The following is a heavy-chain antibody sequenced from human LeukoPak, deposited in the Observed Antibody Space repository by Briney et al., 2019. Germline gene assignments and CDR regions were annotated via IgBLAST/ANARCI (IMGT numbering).Heavy chain of an antibody. CDR1: GFTFDDYG. V-gene: IGHV3-20*04. J-gene: IGHJ4*02. CDR3: ARENDILTGYYLIDY. Sequence: GGSLRLSCAASGFTFDDYGMSWVRQAPGKGLEWVSGINWNGGSTGYADSVKGRFTISRDNAKNSLYLQMKNLRAEDTAVYYCARENDILTGYYLIDYWGQGTLVTVSS. D-gene: IGHD3-9*01. CDR2: INWNGGST.